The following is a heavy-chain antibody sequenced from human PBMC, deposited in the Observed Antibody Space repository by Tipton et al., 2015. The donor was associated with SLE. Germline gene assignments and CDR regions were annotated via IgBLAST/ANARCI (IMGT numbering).Heavy chain of an antibody. CDR2: VYYSGST. V-gene: IGHV4-59*01. CDR3: ARFGVSYYYFYMDV. CDR1: GGSISSYY. D-gene: IGHD3-10*01. J-gene: IGHJ6*03. Sequence: TLSLTCTVSGGSISSYYWNWIRQPPGKGLEWIGYVYYSGSTNYNPSLESRVTISVDTSKNQFSLKLTSVTAADTAVYYCARFGVSYYYFYMDVWGKGTTVTISS.